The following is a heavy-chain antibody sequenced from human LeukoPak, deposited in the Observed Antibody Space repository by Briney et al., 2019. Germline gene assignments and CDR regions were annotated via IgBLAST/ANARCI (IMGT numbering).Heavy chain of an antibody. D-gene: IGHD3-22*01. Sequence: GGSLRLSCAASGFTFSSYWMSWVRQAPGKGLEWVANIKQDGSEKYYVDSVKGRFTISRDNAKNSLYLQMNSLRAEDTAVYYCARVDDSSGYYFYLGSYNWFDPWGQGTLVTVFS. CDR2: IKQDGSEK. CDR1: GFTFSSYW. J-gene: IGHJ5*02. V-gene: IGHV3-7*01. CDR3: ARVDDSSGYYFYLGSYNWFDP.